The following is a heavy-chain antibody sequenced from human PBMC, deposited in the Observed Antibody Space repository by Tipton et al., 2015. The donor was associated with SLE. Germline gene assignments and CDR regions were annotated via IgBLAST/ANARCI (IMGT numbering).Heavy chain of an antibody. CDR2: INSDGSST. CDR1: GFTFSSYW. CDR3: ARWKWEPLKAFDI. D-gene: IGHD1-26*01. J-gene: IGHJ3*02. Sequence: SLRLSCAASGFTFSSYWMHWVRQAPGKGLVWVSRINSDGSSTSYADSVKGRLTISRDNAKNTLYLQMNSLRAEDTAVYYCARWKWEPLKAFDIWGQGTMVTVSS. V-gene: IGHV3-74*01.